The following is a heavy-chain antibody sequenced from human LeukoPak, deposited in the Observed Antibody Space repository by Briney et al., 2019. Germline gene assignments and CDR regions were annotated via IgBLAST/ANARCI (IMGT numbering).Heavy chain of an antibody. V-gene: IGHV4-59*08. Sequence: PSETLSLTCTVSGGSISGYYWSWIRLPPGKGPEWIAYIHYSGTTNYNPSLRSRVTISVDTSKNQFSLKVNSVTATDTAVYFCARHDSYALGSHPLDVWGQGTTVIVSS. CDR2: IHYSGTT. D-gene: IGHD3-10*01. CDR3: ARHDSYALGSHPLDV. CDR1: GGSISGYY. J-gene: IGHJ6*02.